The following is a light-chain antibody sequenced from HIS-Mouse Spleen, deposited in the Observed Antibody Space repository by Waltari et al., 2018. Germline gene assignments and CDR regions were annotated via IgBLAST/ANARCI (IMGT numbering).Light chain of an antibody. Sequence: QTVVTQEPSLTVSPGGTVTLTCASSTGAVTSGYYPNWFQQKPGQAPRALSYSTSNKHSWTSARCSGSLLGGKAALTLSGVQPEDEAEYYCLLYYGGARVFGGGTKLTVL. J-gene: IGLJ3*02. CDR3: LLYYGGARV. CDR2: STS. V-gene: IGLV7-43*01. CDR1: TGAVTSGYY.